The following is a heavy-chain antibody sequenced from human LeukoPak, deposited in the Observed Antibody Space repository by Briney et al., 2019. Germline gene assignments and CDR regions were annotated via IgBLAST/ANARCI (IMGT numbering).Heavy chain of an antibody. D-gene: IGHD2-15*01. CDR2: ISSVGSTI. CDR3: ARDAAGGGFDY. Sequence: PGGSLRLSCAASGFTFSDYYMSWIRQAPGKGLEWLSYISSVGSTIYYADSVKGRFTISRESAENSLYLQMNSLRAEDTAVYYCARDAAGGGFDYWGQGSLVTVSS. J-gene: IGHJ4*02. CDR1: GFTFSDYY. V-gene: IGHV3-11*01.